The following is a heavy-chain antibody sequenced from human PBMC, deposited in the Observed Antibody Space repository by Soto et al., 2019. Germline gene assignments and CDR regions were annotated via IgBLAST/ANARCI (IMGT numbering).Heavy chain of an antibody. V-gene: IGHV3-66*01. CDR3: ARDRSSWSPRSLGGNYYYYYYMDV. J-gene: IGHJ6*03. D-gene: IGHD2-2*01. CDR2: IYSGGST. CDR1: GFTVSSNY. Sequence: GGSLRLSCAASGFTVSSNYMSWVRQAPGKGLEWVSVIYSGGSTYYADSVKGRFTISRDNSKNTLYLQMNSLRAEETAVYYCARDRSSWSPRSLGGNYYYYYYMDVWGKGTTVTVSS.